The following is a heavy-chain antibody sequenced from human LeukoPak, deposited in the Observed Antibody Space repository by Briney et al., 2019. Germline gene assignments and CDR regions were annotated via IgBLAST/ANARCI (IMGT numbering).Heavy chain of an antibody. J-gene: IGHJ5*02. CDR3: AIRLATSRLATATTWFDP. CDR1: GESFDGFY. Sequence: SETLSLTCAVYGESFDGFYWNWIRQPPGKGLVWIGEINYSGMSDYNPALKSRVAISADSSKRQFSLDLTSVTAADTAVYYCAIRLATSRLATATTWFDPWGQGTLVTVSS. V-gene: IGHV4-34*01. CDR2: INYSGMS. D-gene: IGHD3-9*01.